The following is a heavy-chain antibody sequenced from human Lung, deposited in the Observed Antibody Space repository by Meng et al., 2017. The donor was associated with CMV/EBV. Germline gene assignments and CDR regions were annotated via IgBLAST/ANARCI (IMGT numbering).Heavy chain of an antibody. V-gene: IGHV1-18*01. CDR1: GYTFTSYG. Sequence: QVHVVHPGAEGKKPGASVKVSCKASGYTFTSYGISWVRQAPGQGLEWMGWISAYNGNTNYAQKLQGRITMTTDTSTSTAYMELRSLRSDDTAVYYCAASSSSWYQNWFDPWGQGTLVTVSS. CDR2: ISAYNGNT. CDR3: AASSSSWYQNWFDP. J-gene: IGHJ5*02. D-gene: IGHD6-13*01.